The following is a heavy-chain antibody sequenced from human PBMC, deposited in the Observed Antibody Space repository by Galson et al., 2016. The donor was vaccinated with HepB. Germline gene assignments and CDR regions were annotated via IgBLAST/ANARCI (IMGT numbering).Heavy chain of an antibody. V-gene: IGHV3-66*01. D-gene: IGHD2-15*01. J-gene: IGHJ5*02. CDR1: GFTVSNNY. Sequence: SLRLSCAASGFTVSNNYMRWVRQAPGEGLERVSLIYNGGSTYYADSVKGRFTISRDSSKNTLYLQMNSLRAEDTAVYYCARNRHCSGGSCYGAWGQGTLVTVSS. CDR3: ARNRHCSGGSCYGA. CDR2: IYNGGST.